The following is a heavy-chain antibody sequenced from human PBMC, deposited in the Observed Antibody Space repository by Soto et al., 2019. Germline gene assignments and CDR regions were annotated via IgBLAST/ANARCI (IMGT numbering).Heavy chain of an antibody. CDR2: VFHNGEA. V-gene: IGHV4-39*01. D-gene: IGHD5-18*01. CDR1: GVSIGSSLYY. J-gene: IGHJ4*02. CDR3: ARHSETAMVTGFDQ. Sequence: SETLSLTCAVSGVSIGSSLYYWVWIRQTPEKGLEFIGSVFHNGEAHYIPSLKSRIAMSVDTSKNQFSLTLTSVTAADTAFYYCARHSETAMVTGFDQWGQGTLVTVSS.